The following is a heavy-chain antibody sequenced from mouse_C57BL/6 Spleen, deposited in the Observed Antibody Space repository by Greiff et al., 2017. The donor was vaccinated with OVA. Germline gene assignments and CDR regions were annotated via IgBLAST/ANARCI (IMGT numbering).Heavy chain of an antibody. D-gene: IGHD2-4*01. J-gene: IGHJ1*03. CDR3: ARWNDYDRYWYFDV. CDR2: INPNNGGT. V-gene: IGHV1-18*01. Sequence: EVQLQQSGPELVKPGASVKIPCKASGYTFTDYNMDWVKQSHGKSLEWIGDINPNNGGTIYNQKFKGKATLTVDKSSSTAYMELRSLTSEDTAVYYCARWNDYDRYWYFDVWGTGTTVTVSS. CDR1: GYTFTDYN.